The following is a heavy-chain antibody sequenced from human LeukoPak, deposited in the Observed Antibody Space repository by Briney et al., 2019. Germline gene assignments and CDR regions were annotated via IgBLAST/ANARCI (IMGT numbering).Heavy chain of an antibody. Sequence: PSETLSLTCTVSGGSISSYYWSWIRQPPGKGLEWIGYIYYSGNTNYNPSLKSRVTISVDTSKNQFSLKLSSVTAADTALYYCARNTGLLDYWGQGTLVTVSS. CDR3: ARNTGLLDY. CDR1: GGSISSYY. CDR2: IYYSGNT. D-gene: IGHD5/OR15-5a*01. J-gene: IGHJ4*02. V-gene: IGHV4-59*01.